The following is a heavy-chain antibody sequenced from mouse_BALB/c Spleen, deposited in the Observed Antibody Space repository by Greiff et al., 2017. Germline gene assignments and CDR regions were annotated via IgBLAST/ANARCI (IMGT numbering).Heavy chain of an antibody. J-gene: IGHJ2*01. CDR2: IYPGNVNT. Sequence: QVQLQQSGPELVKPGASVRISCKASGYTFTSYYIHWVKQRPGQGLEWIGWIYPGNVNTKYNEKFKGKATLTADKSSSTAYMQLSSLTSEDSAVYFCARSYFDYWGQGTTLTVSS. V-gene: IGHV1S56*01. CDR3: ARSYFDY. CDR1: GYTFTSYY.